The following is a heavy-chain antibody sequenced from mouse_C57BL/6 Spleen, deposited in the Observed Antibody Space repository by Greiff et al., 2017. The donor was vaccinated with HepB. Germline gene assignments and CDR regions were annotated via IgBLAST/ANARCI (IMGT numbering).Heavy chain of an antibody. J-gene: IGHJ2*01. CDR1: GYTFTNYW. Sequence: QVQLQQSGAELVRPGPSVKMSCKASGYTFTNYWIGWVKQRPGHGLEWIGDIYPGGGYTNYNEKFKGKATLTADKSSSTAYMQFSSLTSEDSAIYYCERKRDYDSRNYFDYWGQGTTLTVSS. CDR3: ERKRDYDSRNYFDY. CDR2: IYPGGGYT. D-gene: IGHD2-4*01. V-gene: IGHV1-63*01.